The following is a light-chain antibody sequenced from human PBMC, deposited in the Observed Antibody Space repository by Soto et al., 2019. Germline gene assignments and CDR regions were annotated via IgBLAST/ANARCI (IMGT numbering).Light chain of an antibody. J-gene: IGLJ1*01. CDR2: ENN. CDR1: SSNIGAGYE. V-gene: IGLV1-40*01. Sequence: QSVLTQPPSVSEAPGQRVTISCTGSSSNIGAGYEAHWYQQVPGTAPKLLIYENNNRPSGVPDRFSGSKSGTSASLAITGPQAEDAAEYYCQSYDSSLSGYVFGTGTKVTVL. CDR3: QSYDSSLSGYV.